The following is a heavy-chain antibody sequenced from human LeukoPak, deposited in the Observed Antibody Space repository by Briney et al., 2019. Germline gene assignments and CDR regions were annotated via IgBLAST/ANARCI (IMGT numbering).Heavy chain of an antibody. V-gene: IGHV1-69*05. CDR1: GGTFSSYA. J-gene: IGHJ4*02. CDR3: ARDYGDYFDY. CDR2: IIPIFGTA. D-gene: IGHD4-17*01. Sequence: ASVKVSCKASGGTFSSYAISWVRQAPGQGLEWMGGIIPIFGTANYAQKFQGRVTMTRDTSTSTVYMELSSLRSEDTAVYYCARDYGDYFDYWGQGTLVTVSS.